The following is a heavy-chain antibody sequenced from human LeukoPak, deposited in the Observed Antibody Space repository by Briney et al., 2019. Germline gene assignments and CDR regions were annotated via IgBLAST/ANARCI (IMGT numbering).Heavy chain of an antibody. D-gene: IGHD1-26*01. CDR1: GFPFDDKA. Sequence: GRSLRLSCAASGFPFDDKAMHWVRHAPGKGLEWVAGISRNSDSTGYADSVKGRFTISRDNAKNSLYLQMNSLRAEDMALYYCVKDIGSGSYRYGGYFDYWGQGTLVTVSS. CDR3: VKDIGSGSYRYGGYFDY. V-gene: IGHV3-9*03. CDR2: ISRNSDST. J-gene: IGHJ4*02.